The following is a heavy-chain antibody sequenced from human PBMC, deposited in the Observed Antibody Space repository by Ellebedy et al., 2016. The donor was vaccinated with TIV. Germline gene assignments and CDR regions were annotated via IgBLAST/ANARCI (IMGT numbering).Heavy chain of an antibody. D-gene: IGHD2-2*01. CDR2: IYYSGST. CDR3: ARVVVPAAWYNWFDP. J-gene: IGHJ5*02. V-gene: IGHV4-59*01. Sequence: SETLSLXCTVSGGSISSYYWSWIRQPPGKGLEWIGYIYYSGSTNYNPSLKSRVTISVDTSKNQFSLKLSSVTAADTAVYYCARVVVPAAWYNWFDPWGQGTLVTVSS. CDR1: GGSISSYY.